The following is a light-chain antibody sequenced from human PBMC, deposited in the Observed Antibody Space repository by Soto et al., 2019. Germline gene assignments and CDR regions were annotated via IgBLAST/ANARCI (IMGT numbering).Light chain of an antibody. CDR1: QSITSY. CDR2: KAS. Sequence: DIEMTQSPCTLSASAGDRVTSTCRASQSITSYLARYQQKPGKAPKLLIYKASSFENGVPSRFSGSESWTDFPLTISSLQPDDFATYYSQQYLAYPWTLGRGTKVEV. V-gene: IGKV1-5*03. J-gene: IGKJ1*01. CDR3: QQYLAYPWT.